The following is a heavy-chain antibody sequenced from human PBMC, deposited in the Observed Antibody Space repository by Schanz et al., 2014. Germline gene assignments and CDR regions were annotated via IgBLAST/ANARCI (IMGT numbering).Heavy chain of an antibody. CDR1: GFSFTTYA. CDR2: ISGSGGST. CDR3: ARGGPAYYFDD. V-gene: IGHV3-23*01. J-gene: IGHJ4*02. Sequence: EMQLLESGGGLVQPGGSLRLSCASSGFSFTTYAMTWVRQAPGMGLEWVSAISGSGGSTYYADSVKGRFTISRDNSKNTVYIQMNSLRAEDTAVYYCARGGPAYYFDDWGQGTLVTVSS.